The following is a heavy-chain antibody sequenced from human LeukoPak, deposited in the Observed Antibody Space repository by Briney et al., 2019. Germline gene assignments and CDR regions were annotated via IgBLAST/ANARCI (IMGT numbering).Heavy chain of an antibody. CDR1: GYTFTGYY. J-gene: IGHJ4*02. CDR3: ARVLNYGDYRADGY. D-gene: IGHD4-17*01. Sequence: GASVKVSCKASGYTFTGYYMHWVRQAPGQGLEWMGWINPNSGGTNYAQKFQGRVTMTRDTSISTAYMELSRLRSDDTAVYYCARVLNYGDYRADGYWGQGTLVTVSS. CDR2: INPNSGGT. V-gene: IGHV1-2*02.